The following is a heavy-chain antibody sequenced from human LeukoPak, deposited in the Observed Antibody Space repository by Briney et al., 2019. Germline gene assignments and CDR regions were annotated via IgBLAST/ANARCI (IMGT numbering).Heavy chain of an antibody. CDR2: IYYNGST. CDR1: GGSISSYY. Sequence: SETLSLTCTVSGGSISSYYWSWIRQPPGKGLEWIGYIYYNGSTNYNPSLKSRVTISVDTSKNQFSLKLSSVTAADTAVYYCARVRTSTVTYYYYYYGMDVWGQGTTVTVSS. V-gene: IGHV4-59*01. D-gene: IGHD4-17*01. CDR3: ARVRTSTVTYYYYYYGMDV. J-gene: IGHJ6*02.